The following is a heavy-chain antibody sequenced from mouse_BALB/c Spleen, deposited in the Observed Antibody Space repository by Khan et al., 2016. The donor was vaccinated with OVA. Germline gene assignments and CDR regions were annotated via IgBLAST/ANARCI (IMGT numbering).Heavy chain of an antibody. CDR2: INTHSGVP. D-gene: IGHD2-14*01. J-gene: IGHJ4*01. V-gene: IGHV9-4*02. CDR1: GYTFTTAG. Sequence: QIQLVQSGPELKKPGETVRISCKASGYTFTTAGIQWVQKMPGKGLKWIGWINTHSGVPKYAEDFKGRFAFSLEISVNTAYLQITNLINENTATYFGARGGACYYRDDGGDMEYWGQGTSVTVSS. CDR3: ARGGACYYRDDGGDMEY.